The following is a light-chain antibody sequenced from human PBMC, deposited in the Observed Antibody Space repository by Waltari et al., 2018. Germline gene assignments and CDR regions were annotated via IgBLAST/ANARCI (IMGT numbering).Light chain of an antibody. Sequence: SALTQPASVSGSPGQSITISCTGTSSDIGTYNFVSWYQEYPGKAPKLIIYEATKRPSGFSDRFSASKAGNTASLTISGLQADDEADYSCCSYAGGTAYVFGTGTRVTVL. V-gene: IGLV2-23*01. CDR2: EAT. CDR1: SSDIGTYNF. CDR3: CSYAGGTAYV. J-gene: IGLJ1*01.